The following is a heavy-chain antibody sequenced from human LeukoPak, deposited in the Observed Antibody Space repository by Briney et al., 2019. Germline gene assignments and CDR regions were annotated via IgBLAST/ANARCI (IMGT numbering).Heavy chain of an antibody. Sequence: SETLSLTCTVSGGSISSYYWSWIRQPPGKGLEWIGCIYYSGSTNYNPSLKSRVTISVDTSKNQFSLKLSSVTAADTAVYYCARVSARCSSTSCYKGFDPWGQGTLVTVSS. CDR1: GGSISSYY. CDR3: ARVSARCSSTSCYKGFDP. V-gene: IGHV4-59*01. CDR2: IYYSGST. D-gene: IGHD2-2*02. J-gene: IGHJ5*02.